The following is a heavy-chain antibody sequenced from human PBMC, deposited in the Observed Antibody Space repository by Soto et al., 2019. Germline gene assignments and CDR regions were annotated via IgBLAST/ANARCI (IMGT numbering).Heavy chain of an antibody. D-gene: IGHD1-26*01. V-gene: IGHV3-30-3*01. J-gene: IGHJ4*02. CDR2: ISYDGSNK. CDR3: ARDRTYSHFDY. CDR1: GFTLSDHY. Sequence: PGGSLRLSCAGSGFTLSDHYIDWVRQAPGKGQEWVAVISYDGSNKYYADSVKGRFTISRDNSKNTLYLQMNSLRAEDTAVYYCARDRTYSHFDYWGQGTLVTVSS.